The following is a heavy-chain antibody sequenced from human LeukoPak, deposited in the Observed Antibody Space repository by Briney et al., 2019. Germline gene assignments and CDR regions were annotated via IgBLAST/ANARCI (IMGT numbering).Heavy chain of an antibody. CDR3: ARPVVAATTPDTFDI. Sequence: PGGSLRLSCAASGFTFSDYYMSWNRQAPGKGLEWVSYISSSGSTIYYADSVKGRFTMSRDNAKNSLYLQMNSLRAEDTAVYYCARPVVAATTPDTFDIWGQGTMVTVSS. CDR1: GFTFSDYY. J-gene: IGHJ3*02. CDR2: ISSSGSTI. V-gene: IGHV3-11*04. D-gene: IGHD2-15*01.